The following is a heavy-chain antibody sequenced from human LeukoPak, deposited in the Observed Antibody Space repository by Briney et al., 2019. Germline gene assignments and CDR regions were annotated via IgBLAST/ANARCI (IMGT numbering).Heavy chain of an antibody. D-gene: IGHD3-22*01. CDR1: GDSITNGASY. CDR2: IYTSGST. CDR3: ARASYSYDINGWVPFDY. Sequence: SETLSLTCTLSGDSITNGASYWSWIRQPAGETLEWIGRIYTSGSTNYNPSLKSRVTISGDTSKNQFSLRLSSVAAADTAVYYCARASYSYDINGWVPFDYWGQGTLVTVSS. V-gene: IGHV4-61*02. J-gene: IGHJ4*02.